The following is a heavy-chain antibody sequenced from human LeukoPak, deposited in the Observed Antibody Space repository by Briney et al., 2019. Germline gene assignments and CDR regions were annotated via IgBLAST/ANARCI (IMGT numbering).Heavy chain of an antibody. J-gene: IGHJ6*03. CDR1: GGSFSGYY. CDR2: INHSGST. CDR3: ARVRPNYYYYMDV. Sequence: PSETLSLTCAVYGGSFSGYYWSWIRQAPGKGLEWIGEINHSGSTNYNPSLKSRVTISVDTSKNQFSLKLSSVTAADTAVYYCARVRPNYYYYMDVWGKGTTVTVSS. V-gene: IGHV4-34*01.